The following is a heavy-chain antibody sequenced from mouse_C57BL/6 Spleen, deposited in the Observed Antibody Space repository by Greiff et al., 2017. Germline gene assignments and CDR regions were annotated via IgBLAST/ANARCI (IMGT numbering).Heavy chain of an antibody. CDR1: GYTFTSYW. V-gene: IGHV1-52*01. Sequence: QVQLQQPGAELVRPGSSVKLSCKASGYTFTSYWMHWVKQRPIQGLEWIGNIDPSDSETHYNQKFKDKATLTVDKSSSTAYMQLSSLTSEDSAVYYCASSVVATNCDVWGTGTTVTVS. CDR3: ASSVVATNCDV. D-gene: IGHD1-1*01. CDR2: IDPSDSET. J-gene: IGHJ1*03.